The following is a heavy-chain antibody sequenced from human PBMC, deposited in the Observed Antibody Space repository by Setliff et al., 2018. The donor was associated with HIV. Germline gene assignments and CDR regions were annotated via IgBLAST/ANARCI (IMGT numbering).Heavy chain of an antibody. D-gene: IGHD6-19*01. CDR2: VSGSGGGT. Sequence: PGGSLRLSCAASGFTFSRYSMSWVRQAPGKGLEWVSAVSGSGGGTYYADSVKGRFTISRDNSKNTLYLQMNSLRAEDTALYYCAKDVRFSSAYFFDYWGQGTLVTVS. CDR1: GFTFSRYS. V-gene: IGHV3-23*01. CDR3: AKDVRFSSAYFFDY. J-gene: IGHJ4*02.